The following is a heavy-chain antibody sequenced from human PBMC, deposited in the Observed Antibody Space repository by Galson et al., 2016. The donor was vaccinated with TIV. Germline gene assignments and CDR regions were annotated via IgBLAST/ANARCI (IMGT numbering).Heavy chain of an antibody. Sequence: SVKFPSKASGSIFSSYTIFWVRQAPGQGLEWMGRSIPIIGMTNYAQKFKGRVTIPADTSTNTASLKLGSLRSEDTAIYYCARAGVGAARDGGEYWGQGTLVTVSS. CDR3: ARAGVGAARDGGEY. J-gene: IGHJ4*02. CDR2: SIPIIGMT. V-gene: IGHV1-69*02. D-gene: IGHD6-6*01. CDR1: GSIFSSYT.